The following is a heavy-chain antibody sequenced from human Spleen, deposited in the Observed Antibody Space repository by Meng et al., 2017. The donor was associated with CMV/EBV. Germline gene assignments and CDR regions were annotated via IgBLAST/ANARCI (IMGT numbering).Heavy chain of an antibody. Sequence: GSLRLSCTVSGGSISSHYWSWMRQPPGKGLEWIGYIYYSGSTNYNPSLKSRVTISVDTSKNQFSLKLSSVTAADTAVYYCARDGCGSTSCPNYYYGMDVWGQGTTVTVSS. CDR3: ARDGCGSTSCPNYYYGMDV. CDR1: GGSISSHY. J-gene: IGHJ6*02. V-gene: IGHV4-59*11. D-gene: IGHD2-2*01. CDR2: IYYSGST.